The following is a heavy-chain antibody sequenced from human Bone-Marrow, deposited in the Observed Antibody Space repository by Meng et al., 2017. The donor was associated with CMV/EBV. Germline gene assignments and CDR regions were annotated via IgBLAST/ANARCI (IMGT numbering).Heavy chain of an antibody. D-gene: IGHD5-18*01. CDR1: GGSINSVGYY. Sequence: SETLSLTCTVSGGSINSVGYYWTWIRQRPGKGLEWIGSIYYSGSTYYNPSLKSRVTISVDTSKNQFSLKLSSVTAADTDVYYCARDLTVGIQRWLGYGMDVWGQGTTVTVSS. CDR2: IYYSGST. V-gene: IGHV4-39*07. J-gene: IGHJ6*02. CDR3: ARDLTVGIQRWLGYGMDV.